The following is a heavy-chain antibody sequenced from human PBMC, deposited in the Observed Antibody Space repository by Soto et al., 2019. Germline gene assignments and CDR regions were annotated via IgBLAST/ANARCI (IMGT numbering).Heavy chain of an antibody. CDR1: GYTFASYA. V-gene: IGHV1-3*01. J-gene: IGHJ6*02. Sequence: ASVKVSCKASGYTFASYAMHWVRQAPGQRLEWMGWINAGNGNTKYSQKFQGRVTITRDTSASTAYMELSSLRSEDTAVYYCARGNPNYYGMDVWGQGTTVTVSS. CDR3: ARGNPNYYGMDV. CDR2: INAGNGNT.